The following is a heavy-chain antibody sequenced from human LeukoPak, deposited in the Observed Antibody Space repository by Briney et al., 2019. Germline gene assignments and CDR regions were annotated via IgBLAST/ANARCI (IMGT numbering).Heavy chain of an antibody. CDR3: ARDCHYYGDYYMDV. V-gene: IGHV3-20*04. CDR2: FNWNGGSP. Sequence: GLILRLVCAASGFTFYDYGMSWVRLAPGRGLEWVSGFNWNGGSPVFTDAVKVRFTISLDNFKNSLYLQMNSLRAEDTAVYYCARDCHYYGDYYMDVWSKGTTVTVSS. D-gene: IGHD3-10*01. J-gene: IGHJ6*03. CDR1: GFTFYDYG.